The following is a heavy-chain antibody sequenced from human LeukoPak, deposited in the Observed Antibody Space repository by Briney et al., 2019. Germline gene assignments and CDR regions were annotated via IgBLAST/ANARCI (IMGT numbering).Heavy chain of an antibody. D-gene: IGHD5-18*01. Sequence: PGGSLRLSCAASGFTFSSYAMHWVRQAPGKELEWVAVISYDGSNKYYADSVKGRFTISRDNSKNTLYLQMNSLRAEDTAVYYCARGGDVDTAMVSDYYYGMDVWGQGTTVTVSS. CDR1: GFTFSSYA. V-gene: IGHV3-30-3*01. CDR2: ISYDGSNK. J-gene: IGHJ6*02. CDR3: ARGGDVDTAMVSDYYYGMDV.